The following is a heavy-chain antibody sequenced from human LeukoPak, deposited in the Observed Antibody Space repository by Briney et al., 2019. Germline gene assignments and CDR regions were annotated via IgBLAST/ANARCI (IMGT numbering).Heavy chain of an antibody. J-gene: IGHJ4*02. D-gene: IGHD6-19*01. V-gene: IGHV3-23*01. Sequence: AGGSLRLSCAASGFTFSSYAMSWVRQAPGKGLEWVSAISGSGDSTYYADSVKGRFTISRDNSKNTLYLQMNSLRAEDTAVYYCAKAGSGWPALEFFDYWGQGTLVTVSS. CDR2: ISGSGDST. CDR1: GFTFSSYA. CDR3: AKAGSGWPALEFFDY.